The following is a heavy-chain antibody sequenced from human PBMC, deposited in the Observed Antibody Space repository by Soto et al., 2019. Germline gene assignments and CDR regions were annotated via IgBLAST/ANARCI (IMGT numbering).Heavy chain of an antibody. Sequence: SETLSLTCTVSGGSVSSGSYYWSWIRQPPXKGLEWIGYIYYSGSTNYNPSLKSRVTISVDTSKNQFSLKLSSVTAADTAVYYCASSKLGYFTNGVCYTYRLAFDPWGQGTLVTVSS. CDR2: IYYSGST. CDR1: GGSVSSGSYY. CDR3: ASSKLGYFTNGVCYTYRLAFDP. V-gene: IGHV4-61*01. D-gene: IGHD2-8*01. J-gene: IGHJ5*02.